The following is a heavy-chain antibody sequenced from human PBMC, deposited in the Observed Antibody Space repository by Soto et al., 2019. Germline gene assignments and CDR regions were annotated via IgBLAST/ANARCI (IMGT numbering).Heavy chain of an antibody. CDR1: GYSFTSYC. Sequence: GDSLKISCKGSGYSFTSYCISWVRQMPGKGLEWMWRIDPSDSYTNYSPSFQGHVTISADKSISTAYLQLSSLKASDTAMYYCARQVLSEDYYYYGMDVWGQGTTVNVSS. V-gene: IGHV5-10-1*01. J-gene: IGHJ6*02. CDR3: ARQVLSEDYYYYGMDV. CDR2: IDPSDSYT. D-gene: IGHD1-1*01.